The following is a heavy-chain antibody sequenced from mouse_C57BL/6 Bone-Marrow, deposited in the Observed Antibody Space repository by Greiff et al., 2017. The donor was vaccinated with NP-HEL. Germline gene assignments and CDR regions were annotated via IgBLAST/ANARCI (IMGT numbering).Heavy chain of an antibody. CDR2: IHPNSGST. J-gene: IGHJ2*01. V-gene: IGHV1-64*01. Sequence: QVQLQQPGAELVKPGASVKLSCKASGYTFTSYWMHWVKQRPGQGLEWIGMIHPNSGSTNYNEKFKSKATLTVDKSSSTAYMQLSSLTSEDSAVYYCARFPLTTVVADFDYWGQGTTLTVSS. CDR3: ARFPLTTVVADFDY. D-gene: IGHD1-1*01. CDR1: GYTFTSYW.